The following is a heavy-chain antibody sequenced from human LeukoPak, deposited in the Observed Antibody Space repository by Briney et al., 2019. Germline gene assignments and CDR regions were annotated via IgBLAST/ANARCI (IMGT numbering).Heavy chain of an antibody. J-gene: IGHJ4*02. D-gene: IGHD3-3*01. CDR3: AKDHWSGAPLYYFDY. V-gene: IGHV3-23*01. CDR1: GFTFSSYA. CDR2: ISGSGGST. Sequence: PGGSLRLSCAASGFTFSSYAMSWVRQAPGKGLEWVSGISGSGGSTYYADSVKGRFTISRDNSKNTLYLQMNSLRADDTAVYYCAKDHWSGAPLYYFDYWGQGTLVTVSS.